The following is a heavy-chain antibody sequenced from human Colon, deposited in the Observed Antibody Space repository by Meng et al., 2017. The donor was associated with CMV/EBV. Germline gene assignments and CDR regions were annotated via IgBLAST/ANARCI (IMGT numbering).Heavy chain of an antibody. D-gene: IGHD3-3*01. CDR1: GYTFTSYG. J-gene: IGHJ4*02. CDR2: ISAYNGNT. Sequence: ASVKVSCKASGYTFTSYGISWVRQAPGQGLEWMGWISAYNGNTNYAQKLQGRVTMTTDTSTSTAYMELRSPRSDDTAVYYCAREYGNGYLNYFDYWGQGTLVTVSS. V-gene: IGHV1-18*01. CDR3: AREYGNGYLNYFDY.